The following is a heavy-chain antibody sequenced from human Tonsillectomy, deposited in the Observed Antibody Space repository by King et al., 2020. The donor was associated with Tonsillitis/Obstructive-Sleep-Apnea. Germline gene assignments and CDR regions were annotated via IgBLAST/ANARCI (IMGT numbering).Heavy chain of an antibody. D-gene: IGHD5-12*01. CDR2: INHSGST. J-gene: IGHJ5*02. Sequence: VQLQQWGAGLLKPSETLSLTCAVYGGSFSGYYWSWIRQPPGKGLEWIGEINHSGSTNYNPSLKSRVTISVDTSKNQFSLKLSSVTAADTAVYYCARTGPGWLRLRPGERWFDPWGQGTLVTVSS. CDR1: GGSFSGYY. CDR3: ARTGPGWLRLRPGERWFDP. V-gene: IGHV4-34*01.